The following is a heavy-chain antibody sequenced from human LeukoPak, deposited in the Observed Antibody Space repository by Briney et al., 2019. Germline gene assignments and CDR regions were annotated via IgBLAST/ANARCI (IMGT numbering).Heavy chain of an antibody. V-gene: IGHV3-53*01. CDR2: IYSGGGT. CDR3: AKVMAAAGTWFFDY. D-gene: IGHD6-13*01. J-gene: IGHJ4*02. Sequence: GGSLRLSCAASGFIVSTKYMTWVRQAPGKGLEWVSVIYSGGGTYYADSVKGRFTISRDNSKNTLHLQMNSLRAEDTAVYYCAKVMAAAGTWFFDYWSQGTLVTVSS. CDR1: GFIVSTKY.